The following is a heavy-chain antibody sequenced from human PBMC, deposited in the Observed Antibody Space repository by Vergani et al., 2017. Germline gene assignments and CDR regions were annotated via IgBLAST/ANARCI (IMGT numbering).Heavy chain of an antibody. V-gene: IGHV3-48*01. CDR3: VRDPDYSTFDS. CDR1: GFTFSAYS. CDR2: IGVSDTTI. D-gene: IGHD4-11*01. J-gene: IGHJ4*02. Sequence: DVRLVESGGGVVQPGGSLRLSCAASGFTFSAYSMNWVRQTPGKGLEWISYIGVSDTTIYYADFVMGRFALSRDNARNLLFLQMNSLRADDSALYFCVRDPDYSTFDSWGQGTLVTVS.